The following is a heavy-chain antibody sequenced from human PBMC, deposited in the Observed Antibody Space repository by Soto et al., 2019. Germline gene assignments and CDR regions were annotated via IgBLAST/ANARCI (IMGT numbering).Heavy chain of an antibody. Sequence: QVQLQQWGAGLLKPSETLSLTCAVYGGSFSGYYWSWIRQPPGKGLEWIGEINHSGSTNYNPSLTMRVIISVDTSEDQFCLKRSSVTAADTAVYYCARGGGPCSSTSCYGGGWFDPWGQGTLVTVSS. CDR2: INHSGST. CDR1: GGSFSGYY. D-gene: IGHD2-2*01. CDR3: ARGGGPCSSTSCYGGGWFDP. V-gene: IGHV4-34*01. J-gene: IGHJ5*02.